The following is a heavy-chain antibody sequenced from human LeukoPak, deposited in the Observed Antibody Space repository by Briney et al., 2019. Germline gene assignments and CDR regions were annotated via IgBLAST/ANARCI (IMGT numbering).Heavy chain of an antibody. J-gene: IGHJ4*02. CDR1: GFTFSSYW. CDR2: IKQDGSEK. V-gene: IGHV3-7*03. CDR3: AKSYNGYESKPDY. D-gene: IGHD5-12*01. Sequence: GGSLRLSCAASGFTFSSYWMSWVRQAPGKGLEWVANIKQDGSEKYYVDSVKGRFTISRDNAKNSLYLQMNSLRAEDKAVYYCAKSYNGYESKPDYWGQGTLVSVSS.